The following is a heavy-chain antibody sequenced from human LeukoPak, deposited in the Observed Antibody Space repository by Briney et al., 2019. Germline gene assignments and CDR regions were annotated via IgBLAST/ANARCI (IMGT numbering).Heavy chain of an antibody. Sequence: SETLSLTCTVSGASISSGDYYWSWIRQPPGKGLEWIGYIYYSGSTYYNPSLKSRVTISVDTSKNQFSLKLSSVTAADTAVYYCARVPKYYDFWSGLGFDYWGQGTLVTVSS. CDR2: IYYSGST. CDR3: ARVPKYYDFWSGLGFDY. J-gene: IGHJ4*02. D-gene: IGHD3-3*01. CDR1: GASISSGDYY. V-gene: IGHV4-30-4*08.